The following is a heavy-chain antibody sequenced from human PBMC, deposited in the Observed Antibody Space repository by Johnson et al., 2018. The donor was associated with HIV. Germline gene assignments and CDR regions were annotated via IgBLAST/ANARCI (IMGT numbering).Heavy chain of an antibody. J-gene: IGHJ3*02. D-gene: IGHD1-26*01. Sequence: VQLVESGGGVVQPGRSLRLSCAASGFTFSSYAMHWVRQAPGKGLEWVAVISYDGSNKYLIDSGEDRFNISRDNAKDTLHLQMNSLRAEDTAVYYCAKGGRWRAGPFDIWGLGTVVTVSS. V-gene: IGHV3-30*04. CDR2: ISYDGSNK. CDR3: AKGGRWRAGPFDI. CDR1: GFTFSSYA.